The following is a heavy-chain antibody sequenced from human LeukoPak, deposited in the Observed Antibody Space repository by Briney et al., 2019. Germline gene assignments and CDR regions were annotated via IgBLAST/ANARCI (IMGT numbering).Heavy chain of an antibody. Sequence: PGGSLRLSCAASGFTFSSYSMNWVRQAPGKGLEWVSSISSSSSYIYYADSVKGRFTISRDNAKNTLHLQMNSLRVEDTAVYYCARGDPSWGVVVISEAHYWGQGTLVTVSS. J-gene: IGHJ4*02. CDR3: ARGDPSWGVVVISEAHY. CDR2: ISSSSSYI. CDR1: GFTFSSYS. V-gene: IGHV3-21*01. D-gene: IGHD3-22*01.